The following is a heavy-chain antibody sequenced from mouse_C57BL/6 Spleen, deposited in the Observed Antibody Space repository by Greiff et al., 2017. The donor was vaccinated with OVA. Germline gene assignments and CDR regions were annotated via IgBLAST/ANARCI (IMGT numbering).Heavy chain of an antibody. D-gene: IGHD1-1*01. CDR3: ARYSFITTVDY. CDR1: GYTFTSYW. J-gene: IGHJ2*01. Sequence: QVQLQQPGTELVKPGASVKLSCKASGYTFTSYWMPWVKQRPGQGLEWIGNINPSNGGTNYNEKFKSKATLTVDKSSSTAYMQISSLTSEDSAVYYYARYSFITTVDYWGQGTTLTVSS. CDR2: INPSNGGT. V-gene: IGHV1-53*01.